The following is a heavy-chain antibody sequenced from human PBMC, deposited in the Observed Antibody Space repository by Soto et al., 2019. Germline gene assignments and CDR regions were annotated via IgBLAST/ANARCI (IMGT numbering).Heavy chain of an antibody. CDR1: GFTFSSYA. D-gene: IGHD2-15*01. Sequence: GGSLRLSCAASGFTFSSYAMHWVRQAPGKGLEWVAVISYDGSNKYYADSVKGRFTISRDNSKNTLYLQMNSLRAEDTAVYYCARVRILFNYYYGMDVWGQGTTVTVSS. CDR3: ARVRILFNYYYGMDV. CDR2: ISYDGSNK. V-gene: IGHV3-30-3*01. J-gene: IGHJ6*02.